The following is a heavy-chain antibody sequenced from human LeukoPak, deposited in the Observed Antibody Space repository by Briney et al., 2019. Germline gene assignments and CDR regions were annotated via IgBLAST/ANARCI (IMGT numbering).Heavy chain of an antibody. V-gene: IGHV4-39*01. D-gene: IGHD1-14*01. J-gene: IGHJ4*02. CDR2: IHYSGST. Sequence: PSETLSLTCTVSGGSLTSSDYHWAWIRQPPGKGLEWLGAIHYSGSTYYNPSLKSRVTISVDTSKNQFSLKLTSVTAADTAVYYCATHGRTGPPTGWGQGTLVTVSS. CDR1: GGSLTSSDYH. CDR3: ATHGRTGPPTG.